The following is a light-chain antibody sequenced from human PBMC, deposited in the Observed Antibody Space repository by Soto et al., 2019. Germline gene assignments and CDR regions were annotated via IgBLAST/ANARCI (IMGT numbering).Light chain of an antibody. J-gene: IGLJ1*01. CDR3: SSYTSSGTYV. V-gene: IGLV2-14*01. CDR1: SSDVGGYNY. CDR2: DVS. Sequence: QSALTQPASVSGSPGQSITISCTGTSSDVGGYNYVSWYQQHPGKAPKFMIYDVSNRPSGVSNRFSGSKSGNTASLTISGLQAEDEADYYCSSYTSSGTYVFGTGTQGHRP.